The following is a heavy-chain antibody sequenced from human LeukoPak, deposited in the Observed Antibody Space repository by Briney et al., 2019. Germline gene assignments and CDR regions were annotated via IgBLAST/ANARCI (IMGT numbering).Heavy chain of an antibody. CDR1: GYTFTSYG. J-gene: IGHJ4*02. D-gene: IGHD1-26*01. Sequence: ASVKVSCKASGYTFTSYGISWVRQAPGQGLEWMGWISAYNGNTNYAQKLQGRVTMTTDTSTSTAYMELRSLRSDDTAVYYCARVRSSGSYYERLRFDYWGQGTLVTVSS. V-gene: IGHV1-18*01. CDR2: ISAYNGNT. CDR3: ARVRSSGSYYERLRFDY.